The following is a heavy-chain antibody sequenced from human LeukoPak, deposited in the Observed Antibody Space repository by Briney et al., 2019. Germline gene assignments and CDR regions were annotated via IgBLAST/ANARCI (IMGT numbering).Heavy chain of an antibody. J-gene: IGHJ4*02. CDR2: ISWNSGSI. CDR3: AKDRIRGVRPIFDY. D-gene: IGHD3-10*01. V-gene: IGHV3-9*01. CDR1: GFTFSSYA. Sequence: GGSLRLSCAASGFTFSSYAMHWVRQAPGKGLEWVSGISWNSGSIGYADSVQGRFTISRDNAKNSLYLQMNSLRAEDTALYYCAKDRIRGVRPIFDYWGQGTLVTVSS.